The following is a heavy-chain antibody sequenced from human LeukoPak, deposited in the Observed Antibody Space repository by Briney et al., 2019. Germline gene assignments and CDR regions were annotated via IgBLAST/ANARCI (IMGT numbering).Heavy chain of an antibody. J-gene: IGHJ4*02. D-gene: IGHD3-10*01. CDR1: GFTFSSYA. Sequence: GGSLRLSCAASGFTFSSYAMSWVRQAPGKGLEWVSAISGSAVDTWYADSVKGRFTISRDNSKDTLYLQMNSLRAEDTAVYYCAKDSMVRGVIIPIWGQGALVTVSS. CDR3: AKDSMVRGVIIPI. V-gene: IGHV3-23*01. CDR2: ISGSAVDT.